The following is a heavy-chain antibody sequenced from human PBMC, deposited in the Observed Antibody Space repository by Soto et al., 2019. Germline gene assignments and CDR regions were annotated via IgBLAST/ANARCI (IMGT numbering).Heavy chain of an antibody. D-gene: IGHD5-12*01. V-gene: IGHV1-18*01. CDR3: AREHGYSGYRWGYYYYYGMDV. CDR1: GYTFTSYG. CDR2: ISAYNGNT. J-gene: IGHJ6*02. Sequence: ASVKVSCKASGYTFTSYGISWVRQAPGQGLEWMGWISAYNGNTNYAQKLQGRVTMTTDTSTSTAYMELRGLRSDDTAVYYCAREHGYSGYRWGYYYYYGMDVWGQGTTVTVS.